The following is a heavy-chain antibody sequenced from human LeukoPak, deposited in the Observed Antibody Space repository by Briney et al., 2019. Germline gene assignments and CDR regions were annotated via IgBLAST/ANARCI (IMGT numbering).Heavy chain of an antibody. CDR1: GGSISSYY. CDR2: IYYSGST. D-gene: IGHD4-17*01. V-gene: IGHV4-59*12. J-gene: IGHJ4*02. Sequence: SETLSLTCTVSGGSISSYYWSWIRQPPGKGLEWIGYIYYSGSTNYNPSLKSRVTISVDTSKNQFSLKLSSVTAADTAVYYCARGPYGGKEHYWGQGTLVTVSS. CDR3: ARGPYGGKEHY.